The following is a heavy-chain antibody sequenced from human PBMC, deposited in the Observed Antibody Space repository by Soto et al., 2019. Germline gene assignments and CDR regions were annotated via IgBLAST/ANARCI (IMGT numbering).Heavy chain of an antibody. CDR3: IGSIPF. D-gene: IGHD3-10*01. CDR2: IRSQPYGGTT. CDR1: GLPFANFL. V-gene: IGHV3-49*03. J-gene: IGHJ1*01. Sequence: PGGSLRLSCTGSGLPFANFLMSWFRQAPGKGLEWVGFIRSQPYGGTTQYAASVRGRFTISRDDSKGIAYLQMNSLKSEDSGVYYSIGSIPFWGQGTLVTVSS.